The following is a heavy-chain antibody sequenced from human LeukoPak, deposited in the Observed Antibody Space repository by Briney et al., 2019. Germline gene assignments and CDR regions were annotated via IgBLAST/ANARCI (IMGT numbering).Heavy chain of an antibody. D-gene: IGHD1-7*01. Sequence: SETLSLTCAVYGGSFSGYYWSWIRQPPGKGLEWIGEINHSGSTNYNPSLKSRVTISVDTSKNQFSLKLSSVTAADTAVYYCARVMNGWNYGWFDPWGQGTLVTVSS. CDR3: ARVMNGWNYGWFDP. CDR2: INHSGST. V-gene: IGHV4-34*01. J-gene: IGHJ5*02. CDR1: GGSFSGYY.